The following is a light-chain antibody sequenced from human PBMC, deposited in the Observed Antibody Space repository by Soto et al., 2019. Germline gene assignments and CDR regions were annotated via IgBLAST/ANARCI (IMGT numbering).Light chain of an antibody. V-gene: IGLV2-14*01. J-gene: IGLJ3*02. CDR2: EVS. CDR1: YSDVGSYNY. Sequence: QSALTQPAFVSGSPGQSITISCTGTYSDVGSYNYVSWFQQHPGKAPQLIIYEVSNRPLGISNRFSASKSGNTASLTISGLQAEDEADYHCGSYTDSDSPWVFGGGTKVTVL. CDR3: GSYTDSDSPWV.